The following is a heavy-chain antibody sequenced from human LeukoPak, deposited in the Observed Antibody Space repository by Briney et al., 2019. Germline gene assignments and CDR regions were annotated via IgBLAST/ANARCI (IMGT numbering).Heavy chain of an antibody. J-gene: IGHJ2*01. V-gene: IGHV3-23*01. Sequence: GGSLRLSCAASGFTFSNYNMNWVRQAPGKGLEWVSAISGSGGSTYYADSVKGRFTISRDNSKNTLYLQMNSLRAEDTAVYYCARDRNYYDSSGYAHWYFDLWGRGTLVTVSS. CDR3: ARDRNYYDSSGYAHWYFDL. CDR2: ISGSGGST. D-gene: IGHD3-22*01. CDR1: GFTFSNYN.